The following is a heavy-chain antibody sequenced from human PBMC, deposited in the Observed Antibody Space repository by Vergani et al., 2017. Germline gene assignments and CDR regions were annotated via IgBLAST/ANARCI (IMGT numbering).Heavy chain of an antibody. D-gene: IGHD3-22*01. CDR1: GGTFSSYA. CDR2: IIPIFGTA. Sequence: QVHLVQSGAEVKKPGSSVKVSCKASGGTFSSYAISWVRQAPGQGLEWMGRIIPIFGTANYAQKFQGRVTITADESTSTAYMELSSRRSEDTAVYYCARRGYYYDSSGYFPYYFDYWGQGTLVTVSS. J-gene: IGHJ4*02. V-gene: IGHV1-69*13. CDR3: ARRGYYYDSSGYFPYYFDY.